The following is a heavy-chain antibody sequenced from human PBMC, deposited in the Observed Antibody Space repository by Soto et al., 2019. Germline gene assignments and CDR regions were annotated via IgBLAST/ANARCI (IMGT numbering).Heavy chain of an antibody. CDR1: GVTFSSYA. Sequence: SVKVSCKASGVTFSSYAISWVRQAPGQGLEWMGGIIPIFGTANYAQKFQGRVTITADESTSTAYMELSSLRSEDTAVYYCASDKDCSGGSCYSIGYYGMDVWGQGTTVTVSS. J-gene: IGHJ6*02. D-gene: IGHD2-15*01. CDR3: ASDKDCSGGSCYSIGYYGMDV. CDR2: IIPIFGTA. V-gene: IGHV1-69*13.